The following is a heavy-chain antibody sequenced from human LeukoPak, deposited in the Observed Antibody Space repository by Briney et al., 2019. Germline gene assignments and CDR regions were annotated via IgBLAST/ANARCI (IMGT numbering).Heavy chain of an antibody. CDR1: GFTFSSCA. CDR3: AKDPIFSGSYGVFDY. CDR2: IIDSGNSI. V-gene: IGHV3-23*01. Sequence: GGSLRLSCAASGFTFSSCAMSWVRQAPGKGLEWVSTIIDSGNSIYYADSAEGRFTISRDNSKNTLYLQMNSLRAGDTAVYYCAKDPIFSGSYGVFDYWGLGTLVTVSS. D-gene: IGHD1-26*01. J-gene: IGHJ4*02.